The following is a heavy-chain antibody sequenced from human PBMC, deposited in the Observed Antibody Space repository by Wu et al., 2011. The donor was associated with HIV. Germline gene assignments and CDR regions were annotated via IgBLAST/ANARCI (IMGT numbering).Heavy chain of an antibody. V-gene: IGHV1-69*06. D-gene: IGHD6-19*01. CDR1: GGTFSSYA. CDR2: IIPXFGTA. CDR3: ATDPTIAVAGTKSF. J-gene: IGHJ4*02. Sequence: EVKKPGSSMKVSCTASGGTFSSYAISWVRQAPGQGLEWMGRIIPXFGTAIYAHKFQGRLTITADKSSNTASMELTSLKSEDTAVYYCATDPTIAVAGTKSFWGRGTLVSVSS.